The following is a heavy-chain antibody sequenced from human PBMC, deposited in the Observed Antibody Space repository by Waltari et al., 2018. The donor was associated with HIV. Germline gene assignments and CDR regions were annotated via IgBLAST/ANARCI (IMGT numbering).Heavy chain of an antibody. V-gene: IGHV3-48*02. CDR3: ARGAFSRRTSVSSRLWAS. D-gene: IGHD3-3*01. CDR1: GFTFSYYA. J-gene: IGHJ5*02. Sequence: EVQLVESGGGLVQPGGSLRLSCVASGFTFSYYAMNWVRQAPGKGLEWVSYISSNSSTIYHADSVKGRFTISRDNAKNSLYLQMNSLRDEDTAVYYCARGAFSRRTSVSSRLWASWGQGTPVTVSS. CDR2: ISSNSSTI.